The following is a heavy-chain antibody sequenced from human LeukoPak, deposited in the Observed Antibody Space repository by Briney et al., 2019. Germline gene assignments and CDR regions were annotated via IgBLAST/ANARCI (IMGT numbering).Heavy chain of an antibody. CDR3: ARGVYDFWSGYYFGGSEYQGLGSFNWFDP. J-gene: IGHJ5*02. Sequence: SETLSLTCAVYGGSFSGYYWSWIRQPPGKGLEWIGEINHSGSTNYNPSLKSRVTISVDTSKNQFSLKLSSVTAADTAVYYCARGVYDFWSGYYFGGSEYQGLGSFNWFDPWGQGTLVTVSS. D-gene: IGHD3-3*01. V-gene: IGHV4-34*01. CDR2: INHSGST. CDR1: GGSFSGYY.